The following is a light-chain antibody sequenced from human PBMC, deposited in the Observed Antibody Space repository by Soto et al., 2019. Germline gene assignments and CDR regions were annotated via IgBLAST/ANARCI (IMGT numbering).Light chain of an antibody. CDR3: RQYNNWPPYA. V-gene: IGKV3-15*01. CDR1: QSVSSN. CDR2: GAS. Sequence: EIVMTQSTATLSVSPGERTTLSCRASQSVSSNLAWYQQKPGQAPRLLIYGASTRATGIPARSSGSGSGTAFTLAISSLQSEDFAVYYCRQYNNWPPYAVGQGSKLEIK. J-gene: IGKJ2*01.